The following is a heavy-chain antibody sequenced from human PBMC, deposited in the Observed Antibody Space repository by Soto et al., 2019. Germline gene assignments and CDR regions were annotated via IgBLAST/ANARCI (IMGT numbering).Heavy chain of an antibody. CDR2: ISYDGSNK. D-gene: IGHD2-2*02. V-gene: IGHV3-30*18. CDR3: AKEREIHIVVVPAAIDFDY. J-gene: IGHJ4*02. CDR1: GFTFSSYG. Sequence: QVQLVESGGGVVQPGRSLRLSCAASGFTFSSYGMHWVRQAPGKGLEWVAVISYDGSNKYYADSVKGRFTISRDNSKNALYLQMNSLIAEDTAVYYWAKEREIHIVVVPAAIDFDYWGQGTLVNVSS.